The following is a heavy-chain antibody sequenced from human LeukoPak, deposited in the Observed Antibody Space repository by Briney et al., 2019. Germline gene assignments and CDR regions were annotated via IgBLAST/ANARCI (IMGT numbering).Heavy chain of an antibody. CDR3: ARGRGHRHGWGKTLYYHYYIDV. J-gene: IGHJ6*03. CDR2: TYYRSKWYN. D-gene: IGHD5-18*01. V-gene: IGHV6-1*01. Sequence: SQTLSLTCAISGDSVSTNGAAWNWFRQSPTRGLEWLGRTYYRSKWYNDYAVSVESRISINPDTPKNQFSLQLKSVTPEDTAVYFCARGRGHRHGWGKTLYYHYYIDVWGEGTTVTVSS. CDR1: GDSVSTNGAA.